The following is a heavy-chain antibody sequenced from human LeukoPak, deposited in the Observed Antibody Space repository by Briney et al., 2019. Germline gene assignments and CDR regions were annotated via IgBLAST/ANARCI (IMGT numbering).Heavy chain of an antibody. D-gene: IGHD3-22*01. CDR1: GFTFSSYG. J-gene: IGHJ3*02. CDR3: AREAFTDSTGYYFSPLDM. V-gene: IGHV3-33*01. Sequence: GGSLRLSCAASGFTFSSYGMHWVRQAPGKGLEWVAVIWYDGSNKYYADSVKGRFTISRDNSKNTLYLQMNSLTVDDTAVYYCAREAFTDSTGYYFSPLDMWGQGTMVTVSS. CDR2: IWYDGSNK.